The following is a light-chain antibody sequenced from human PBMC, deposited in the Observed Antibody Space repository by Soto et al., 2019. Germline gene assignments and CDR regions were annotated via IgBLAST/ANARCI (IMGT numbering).Light chain of an antibody. Sequence: DIQMTQSPSSLSASLGDRVTITCQASQAISKYLHWYHQRPGKAPILVIYDASNLEAGAPSRFSGGGSGTSFTLTISSLQPEDIGTYFCQQYNNWPQTFGQGTKVDSK. J-gene: IGKJ1*01. V-gene: IGKV1-33*01. CDR3: QQYNNWPQT. CDR1: QAISKY. CDR2: DAS.